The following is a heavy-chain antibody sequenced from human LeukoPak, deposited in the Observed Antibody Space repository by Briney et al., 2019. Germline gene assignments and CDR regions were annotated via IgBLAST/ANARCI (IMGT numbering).Heavy chain of an antibody. D-gene: IGHD6-13*01. Sequence: GGSLRLSCAASGFTFSSYGMHWVRQAPGQGLEWVAVISYDGSNKYYADSVKGRFTISRDNSKNTLYLQMNSLRAEDTAVYYCAKARPAIAAAGTGPYYYYGMDVWGQGTTVTVSS. CDR1: GFTFSSYG. J-gene: IGHJ6*02. CDR2: ISYDGSNK. CDR3: AKARPAIAAAGTGPYYYYGMDV. V-gene: IGHV3-30*18.